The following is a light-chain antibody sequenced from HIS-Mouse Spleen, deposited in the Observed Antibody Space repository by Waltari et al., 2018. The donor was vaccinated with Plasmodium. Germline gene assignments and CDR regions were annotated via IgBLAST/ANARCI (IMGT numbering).Light chain of an antibody. V-gene: IGLV3-10*01. J-gene: IGLJ3*02. CDR3: YSTDSSGNHRV. CDR1: ALPKKY. Sequence: SYELPQPPSVSVPPGQTVRITCSGDALPKKYAYWSQQKSGQAPVLVIYEDSKRPSGIPERFSGSSSGTMATLTISGAQVEDEADYYCYSTDSSGNHRVFGGGTKLTVL. CDR2: EDS.